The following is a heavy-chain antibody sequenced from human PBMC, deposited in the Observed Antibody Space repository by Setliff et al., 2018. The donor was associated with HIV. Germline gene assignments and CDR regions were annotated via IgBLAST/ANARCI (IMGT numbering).Heavy chain of an antibody. CDR3: ARHTRQLEFLEWLSPHYYHYYYMDV. CDR2: IYPGDSDT. Sequence: GESLKISCKGSGYSFSTYWIGWVRQMPGKGLEWMGIIYPGDSDTTYSPSFKGQVTISADKAISTAYLQWSSLKASDTAMYYCARHTRQLEFLEWLSPHYYHYYYMDVWGQGTTVTVSS. CDR1: GYSFSTYW. V-gene: IGHV5-51*01. D-gene: IGHD3-3*01. J-gene: IGHJ6*03.